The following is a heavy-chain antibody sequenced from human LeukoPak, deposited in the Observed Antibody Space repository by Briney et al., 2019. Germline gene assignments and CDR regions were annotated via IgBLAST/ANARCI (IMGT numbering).Heavy chain of an antibody. CDR2: VYPGDSDT. J-gene: IGHJ6*02. D-gene: IGHD6-6*01. CDR1: GYSFTSYW. CDR3: ARHGVSSYYYYGMDV. Sequence: GESLKISCKGSGYSFTSYWIGWVRQMLGKGLEWMGIVYPGDSDTRYSPSFQGQVTISADKSISTAYLQWSSLKASDTAMYYCARHGVSSYYYYGMDVWGQGTTVTVSS. V-gene: IGHV5-51*01.